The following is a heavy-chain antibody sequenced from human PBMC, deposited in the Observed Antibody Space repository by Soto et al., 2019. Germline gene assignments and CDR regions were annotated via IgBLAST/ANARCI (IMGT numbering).Heavy chain of an antibody. CDR1: GFTFSSYW. V-gene: IGHV3-7*01. D-gene: IGHD2-15*01. CDR2: IKHDGTET. CDR3: ARTNGGGWDYFDY. Sequence: PGGSLRLSCAASGFTFSSYWMSWVRQAPGKGLEWVANIKHDGTETYYVDSVKGRFTISRDNVKNTLFLQMNSLRVEDTAVYHCARTNGGGWDYFDYWGQGTLVPVSS. J-gene: IGHJ4*02.